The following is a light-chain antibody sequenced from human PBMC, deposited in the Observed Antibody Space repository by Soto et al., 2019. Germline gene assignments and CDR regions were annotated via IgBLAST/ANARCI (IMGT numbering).Light chain of an antibody. V-gene: IGKV1-5*01. Sequence: DIQMTQSPSTLSASVGDRVTITCRASQSISSWLAWYQQKPGKAPKLLIYDASSLESGVPSRFSGSGSGTEFTLTISSLQPDDFATCYCQQYNSYGTFGQGTKVDIK. CDR2: DAS. CDR3: QQYNSYGT. CDR1: QSISSW. J-gene: IGKJ1*01.